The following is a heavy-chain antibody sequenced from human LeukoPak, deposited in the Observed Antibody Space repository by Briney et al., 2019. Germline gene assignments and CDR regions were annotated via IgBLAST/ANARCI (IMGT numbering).Heavy chain of an antibody. V-gene: IGHV1-69*05. CDR2: IIPIFGTA. Sequence: GSSVKVSCKASGGTFSSYAISWVRQAPGQGLEWMGGIIPIFGTANYAQKFQGRVTITTDESTGTAYMELSSLRSEDTAVYYCAKTDFWSGPAPYYFDYWGQGTLVTVSS. CDR1: GGTFSSYA. D-gene: IGHD3-3*01. CDR3: AKTDFWSGPAPYYFDY. J-gene: IGHJ4*02.